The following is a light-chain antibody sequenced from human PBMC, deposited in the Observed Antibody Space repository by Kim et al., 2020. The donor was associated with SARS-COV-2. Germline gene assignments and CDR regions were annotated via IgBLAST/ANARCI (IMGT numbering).Light chain of an antibody. V-gene: IGLV2-14*03. CDR2: DVT. CDR3: SSYTGSKTWV. J-gene: IGLJ3*02. CDR1: DGEIGGCNY. Sequence: RSITISCTGTDGEIGGCNYVSWYQQHPGKAPRLVIYDVTERPSGVSNRFAGSESGKTASLTSSGLQADDEADYYCSSYTGSKTWVFGGGTQLTVL.